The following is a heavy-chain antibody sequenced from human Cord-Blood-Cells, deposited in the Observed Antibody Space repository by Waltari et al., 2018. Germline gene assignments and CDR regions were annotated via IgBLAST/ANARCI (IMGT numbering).Heavy chain of an antibody. D-gene: IGHD6-13*01. Sequence: QVQLQESGPGLVKPSETLSLTCTVSGGSISSYYWSWIRQPPGKGLEWIGYIYYSGRTNYNPPLKSRVTISVDTSKNQFSLKLSSVTAADTAVYYCARGKSASIAAAAADYWGQGTLVTVSS. V-gene: IGHV4-59*01. J-gene: IGHJ4*02. CDR3: ARGKSASIAAAAADY. CDR2: IYYSGRT. CDR1: GGSISSYY.